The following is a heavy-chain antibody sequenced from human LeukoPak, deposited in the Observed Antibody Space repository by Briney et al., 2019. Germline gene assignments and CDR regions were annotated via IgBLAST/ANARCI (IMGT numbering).Heavy chain of an antibody. D-gene: IGHD5-18*01. CDR2: ISSSSSTI. J-gene: IGHJ4*02. CDR3: ARDQGNRYSYGYTLDY. Sequence: GGSLRLSCAAPGFTFSSYSMNWVRQAPGKGLEWVSYISSSSSTIYYADSVKGRFTISRDNAKNSLYLQMNSLRAEDTAVYYCARDQGNRYSYGYTLDYWGQGTLVTVSS. V-gene: IGHV3-48*01. CDR1: GFTFSSYS.